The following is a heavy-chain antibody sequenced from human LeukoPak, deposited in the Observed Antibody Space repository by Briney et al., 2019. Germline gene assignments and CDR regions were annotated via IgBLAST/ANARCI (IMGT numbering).Heavy chain of an antibody. J-gene: IGHJ4*02. Sequence: GGSLRLSCAASGFTFSSYAMSWVRQAPGKGLEWVSAFSGSGGSTYYADSVKGRFTISRDNSKNTLYLQMNSLRAEDTAVYYCAKDYYYGSGSYTGFDYWGQGTLVTVSS. CDR1: GFTFSSYA. CDR2: FSGSGGST. CDR3: AKDYYYGSGSYTGFDY. V-gene: IGHV3-23*01. D-gene: IGHD3-10*01.